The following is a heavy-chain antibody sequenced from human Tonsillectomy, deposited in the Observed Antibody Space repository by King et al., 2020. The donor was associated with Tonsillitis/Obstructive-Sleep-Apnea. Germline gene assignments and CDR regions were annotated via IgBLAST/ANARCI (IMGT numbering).Heavy chain of an antibody. D-gene: IGHD6-6*01. CDR2: IYYSGST. V-gene: IGHV4-39*01. CDR3: ARHPRPDQAFDI. Sequence: LQLQESGPGLVKPSETLSLTCTVSGGSISSSSYYWGWIRQPPGKGLEWIGSIYYSGSTYYNPSLKSRVTISVDTSKNQFSLKLSSVTAADTAVYYCARHPRPDQAFDIWSQGTMVTVSS. CDR1: GGSISSSSYY. J-gene: IGHJ3*02.